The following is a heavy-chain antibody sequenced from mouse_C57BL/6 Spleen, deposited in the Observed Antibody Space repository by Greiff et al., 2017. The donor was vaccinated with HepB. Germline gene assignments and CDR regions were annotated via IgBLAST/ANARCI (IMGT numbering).Heavy chain of an antibody. CDR3: ANYDYDVPFAY. CDR2: IYPRSGNT. CDR1: GYTFTSYG. Sequence: VQLQESGAELARPGASVKLSCKASGYTFTSYGISWVKQRTGQGLEWIGEIYPRSGNTYYNEKFKGKATLTADKSSSTAYMELRSLTSEDSAVYFCANYDYDVPFAYWGQGTLVTVSA. V-gene: IGHV1-81*01. D-gene: IGHD2-4*01. J-gene: IGHJ3*01.